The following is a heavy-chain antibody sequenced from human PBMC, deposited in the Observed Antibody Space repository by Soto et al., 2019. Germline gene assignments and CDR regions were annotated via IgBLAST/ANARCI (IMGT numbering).Heavy chain of an antibody. V-gene: IGHV3-21*01. D-gene: IGHD3-9*01. J-gene: IGHJ4*02. Sequence: EVQLVESGGGLVKPGGSLRLSCAASGFPFSTYSMNWVRQAPGKGLEWVSSISSTSSYIYYADSVKGRFTISRDNAKTSLYLQMSSLRVEDTAVYYCARTYDILTGHFDYWGQGTLVTVSS. CDR1: GFPFSTYS. CDR3: ARTYDILTGHFDY. CDR2: ISSTSSYI.